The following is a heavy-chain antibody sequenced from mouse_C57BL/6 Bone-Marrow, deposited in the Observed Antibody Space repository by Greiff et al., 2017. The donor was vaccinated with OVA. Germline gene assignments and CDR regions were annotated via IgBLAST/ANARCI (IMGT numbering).Heavy chain of an antibody. CDR1: GYTFTSYT. V-gene: IGHV1-4*01. CDR2: INPSSGST. D-gene: IGHD2-1*01. CDR3: AREDGNWFAY. Sequence: QVQLQQSGAELARPGASVKMSCKASGYTFTSYTMHWVKQRPGQGLEWIGYINPSSGSTKYNQKFKDKATLTADKSSSTAYMQLSSLTSEDSAVYYCAREDGNWFAYEGQGTLVTVSA. J-gene: IGHJ3*01.